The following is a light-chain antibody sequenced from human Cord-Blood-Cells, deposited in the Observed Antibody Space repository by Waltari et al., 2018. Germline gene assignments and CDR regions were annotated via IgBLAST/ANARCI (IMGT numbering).Light chain of an antibody. CDR2: DVS. Sequence: SALTQPASVSGSPGQSITISCTGPSSDVGGYNHVSWYQQHPGKAPKLMIYDVSNRPSGVSNRFSGSKSGNTASLTISGLQAEDEADYYCSSYTSSSTYVFGTGTKVTVL. CDR1: SSDVGGYNH. CDR3: SSYTSSSTYV. V-gene: IGLV2-14*01. J-gene: IGLJ1*01.